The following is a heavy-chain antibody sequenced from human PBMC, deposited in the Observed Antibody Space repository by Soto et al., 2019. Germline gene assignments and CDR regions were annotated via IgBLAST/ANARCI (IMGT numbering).Heavy chain of an antibody. CDR1: GFSLSTSGVG. D-gene: IGHD3-22*01. CDR3: ATLLYYYDSSGYYYYNWFDP. CDR2: IYWNDDK. V-gene: IGHV2-5*01. Sequence: VSGPTLVNPTQTLTLTCTFSGFSLSTSGVGVGWIRQPPGKALEWLALIYWNDDKRYSPSLKSRLTITKDTSKNQVVLTMTNMDPVDTATYYCATLLYYYDSSGYYYYNWFDPWGQGTLVTVSS. J-gene: IGHJ5*02.